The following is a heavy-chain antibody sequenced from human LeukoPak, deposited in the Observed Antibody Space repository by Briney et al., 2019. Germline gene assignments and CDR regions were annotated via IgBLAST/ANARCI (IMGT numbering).Heavy chain of an antibody. CDR1: GFNFSNYA. CDR3: AKHASVWYTSAFDY. Sequence: GGSLRLSCAASGFNFSNYAMSWVRQAPGKGLDWVSGISGSGGGTHYTVSVKGRFTISRDNSKNTLYVQMKSLRAEDTAVYYCAKHASVWYTSAFDYWGQGTLVTVSS. CDR2: ISGSGGGT. D-gene: IGHD6-19*01. J-gene: IGHJ4*02. V-gene: IGHV3-23*01.